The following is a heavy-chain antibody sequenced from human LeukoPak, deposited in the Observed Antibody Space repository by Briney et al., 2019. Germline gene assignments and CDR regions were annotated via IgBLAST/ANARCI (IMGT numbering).Heavy chain of an antibody. CDR2: IYYSGST. CDR1: GGSISSSSYY. CDR3: ARGSIVVYYYYMDV. Sequence: SETLSLTCTVSGGSISSSSYYWSWIRQPPGTGLEWIGYIYYSGSTNYNPSLKSRVTISVDTSKNQFSLKLSSVTAADTAVYYCARGSIVVYYYYMDVWGKGTTVTVSS. V-gene: IGHV4-61*01. D-gene: IGHD2-21*01. J-gene: IGHJ6*03.